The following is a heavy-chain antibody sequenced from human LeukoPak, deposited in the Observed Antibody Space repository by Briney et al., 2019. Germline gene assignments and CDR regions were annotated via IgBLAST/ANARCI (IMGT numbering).Heavy chain of an antibody. Sequence: GASVKVSCKASGYTFTSYAMNWVRQAPGQGLEWMGWINPNSGGTNYAQKFQGRVTMTRDTSISTAYMELSRLRSDDTAVYYCARDWEWFGESRYYYYYMDVWGKGTTVTVSS. J-gene: IGHJ6*03. CDR1: GYTFTSYA. CDR3: ARDWEWFGESRYYYYYMDV. D-gene: IGHD3-10*01. CDR2: INPNSGGT. V-gene: IGHV1-2*02.